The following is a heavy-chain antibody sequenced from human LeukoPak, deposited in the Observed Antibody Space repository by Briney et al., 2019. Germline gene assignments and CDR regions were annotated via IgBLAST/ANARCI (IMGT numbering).Heavy chain of an antibody. CDR1: GYTFTSYD. J-gene: IGHJ4*02. CDR2: MNPNSGNT. D-gene: IGHD5-18*01. Sequence: ASVKVSCKASGYTFTSYDINWVRQATGRGLEWMGWMNPNSGNTGYAQKFQGRVTMTRNTSISTAYMELSSLRSEDTAVYYCAVSYSYGNLFDYWGQGTLVTVSS. V-gene: IGHV1-8*01. CDR3: AVSYSYGNLFDY.